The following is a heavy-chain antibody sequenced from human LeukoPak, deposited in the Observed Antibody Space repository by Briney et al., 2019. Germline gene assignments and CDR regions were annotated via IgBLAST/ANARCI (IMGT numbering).Heavy chain of an antibody. CDR1: GGSISSGGYY. Sequence: PSETLSLTCTVSGGSISSGGYYWSWIRQHPGKGLEGIGYIYYSGSTYYNPSLKSRVTISVDTSKNQFSLKLSSVTAADTAVYYCARADGSGSYPFDYWGQGTLVTVSS. D-gene: IGHD3-10*01. V-gene: IGHV4-31*03. CDR3: ARADGSGSYPFDY. J-gene: IGHJ4*02. CDR2: IYYSGST.